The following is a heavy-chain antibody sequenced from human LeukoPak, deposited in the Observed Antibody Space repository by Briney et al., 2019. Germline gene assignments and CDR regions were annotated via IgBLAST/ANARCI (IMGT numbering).Heavy chain of an antibody. CDR1: GFTFSSYA. Sequence: GGSLRLSCAASGFTFSSYAMSWVRQAPGKGLEWVSAISGSGGSTYYADSVKGRFTISRDNSKNTLYLQMNSLRAEDTAVYYCAKVGSYYVGATQFDYWGQGTLVTVSS. CDR2: ISGSGGST. V-gene: IGHV3-23*01. CDR3: AKVGSYYVGATQFDY. J-gene: IGHJ4*02. D-gene: IGHD1-26*01.